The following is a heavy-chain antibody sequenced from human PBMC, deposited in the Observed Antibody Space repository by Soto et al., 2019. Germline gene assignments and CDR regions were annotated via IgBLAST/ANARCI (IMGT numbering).Heavy chain of an antibody. CDR1: GGTFSSYA. J-gene: IGHJ6*02. CDR2: IIPIFGTA. CDR3: ARSTHYDFWSGSTYYYYGMDV. D-gene: IGHD3-3*01. Sequence: QVQLVQSGAEVKKPGSSVKVSCKASGGTFSSYAISWVRQAPGQGLEWMGGIIPIFGTANYAQKFQGRVTITADESTSTAYMELSSPRSEDTAVYYCARSTHYDFWSGSTYYYYGMDVWGQGTTVTVSS. V-gene: IGHV1-69*01.